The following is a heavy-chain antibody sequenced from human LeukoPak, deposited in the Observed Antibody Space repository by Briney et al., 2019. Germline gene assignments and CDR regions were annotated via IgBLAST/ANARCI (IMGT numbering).Heavy chain of an antibody. CDR1: GGSISSSTYC. Sequence: SETLSLTCTVSGGSISSSTYCWSWVRQPPGKGLEWIGCMYYSGSTYYSSSLKGRVTISLDTPKSQFSLRLNSVTASDTAAYYCARHVYSFDIWGQGTTIIVSS. CDR3: ARHVYSFDI. V-gene: IGHV4-39*01. D-gene: IGHD3-10*01. CDR2: MYYSGST. J-gene: IGHJ3*02.